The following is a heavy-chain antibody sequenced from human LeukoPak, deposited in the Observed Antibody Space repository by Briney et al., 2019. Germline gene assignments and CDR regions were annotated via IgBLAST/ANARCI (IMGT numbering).Heavy chain of an antibody. CDR3: ARVVASTSIDF. J-gene: IGHJ4*02. CDR1: GYSISSGYY. D-gene: IGHD2-15*01. CDR2: IFHSGDV. Sequence: PSETLSLTCTVSGYSISSGYYWDWIRQPPGKGPEWIGSIFHSGDVYYNPSLTSRVTLSVDPSNNRFSLKVTSVTAADTAIYYCARVVASTSIDFWGQGTLVTVSS. V-gene: IGHV4-38-2*02.